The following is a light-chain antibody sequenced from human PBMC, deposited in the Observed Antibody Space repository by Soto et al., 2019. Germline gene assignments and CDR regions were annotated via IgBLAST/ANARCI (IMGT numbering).Light chain of an antibody. CDR2: NNH. CDR3: QSYDGTLTGVI. CDR1: SSNIGKNY. Sequence: QSALTQPPSVSAAPGQKVTISCSGSSSNIGKNYVSWYQQLPGTAPKLVIYNNHNRPSGVPDRFSGSKSGTSGSLAITGLQAEDEADYFCQSYDGTLTGVIFGGGTKLTVL. V-gene: IGLV1-51*01. J-gene: IGLJ2*01.